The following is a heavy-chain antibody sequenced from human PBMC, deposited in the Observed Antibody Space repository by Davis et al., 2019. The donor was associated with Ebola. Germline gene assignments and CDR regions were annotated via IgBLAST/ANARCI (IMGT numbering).Heavy chain of an antibody. Sequence: AASVTVSCKSSGYTFTPYALHWVRQAPGQGLEWMGRINAANVNTKYSEKFQGRLTISWDTSANTAYMELNSLKSEDTAVYYCAREVWTGDDAFDIWGQGTMVTVSS. V-gene: IGHV1-3*01. CDR1: GYTFTPYA. CDR3: AREVWTGDDAFDI. J-gene: IGHJ3*02. CDR2: INAANVNT. D-gene: IGHD3/OR15-3a*01.